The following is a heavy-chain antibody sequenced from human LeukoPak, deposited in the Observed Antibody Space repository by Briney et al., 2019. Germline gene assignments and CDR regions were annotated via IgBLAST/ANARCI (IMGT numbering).Heavy chain of an antibody. CDR1: GGSINSGGSY. CDR2: IYYSWST. Sequence: TPSQTLSLTCTVSGGSINSGGSYWSWIRQHPGKGLEWIGCIYYSWSTYYNPSLKSRVTLSLDTSKNQFSLKLSSVTAADTAVYYCARDNGDFRSIHYYMDVWGKGTTVTVSS. J-gene: IGHJ6*03. D-gene: IGHD2-8*01. V-gene: IGHV4-31*03. CDR3: ARDNGDFRSIHYYMDV.